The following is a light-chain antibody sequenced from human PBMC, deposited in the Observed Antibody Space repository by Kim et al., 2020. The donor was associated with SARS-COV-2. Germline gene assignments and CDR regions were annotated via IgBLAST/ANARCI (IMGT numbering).Light chain of an antibody. J-gene: IGLJ1*01. V-gene: IGLV2-14*03. CDR3: SSYTGSTTLYV. Sequence: QAVTISCTGTSSDGGAYDYVSWFKQHPGKAPQLVIYDVSYRPSGISNRLSGSKSGNTASLTISGLQTEDEAGYFCSSYTGSTTLYVFGTGTKVTVL. CDR2: DVS. CDR1: SSDGGAYDY.